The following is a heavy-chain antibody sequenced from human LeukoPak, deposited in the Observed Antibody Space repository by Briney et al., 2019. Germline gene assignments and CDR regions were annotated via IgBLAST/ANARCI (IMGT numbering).Heavy chain of an antibody. CDR1: GFTFSSYS. V-gene: IGHV3-21*01. D-gene: IGHD6-13*01. CDR2: ISSSSSYI. CDR3: ARDWSSSWYGFDY. Sequence: PGGSLRLSCAASGFTFSSYSMNWVRQAPGKGLEWVSSISSSSSYIYYADSVKGQFTISRDNAKNSLYLQMNSLRAEDTAVYYCARDWSSSWYGFDYWGQGTLVTVSS. J-gene: IGHJ4*02.